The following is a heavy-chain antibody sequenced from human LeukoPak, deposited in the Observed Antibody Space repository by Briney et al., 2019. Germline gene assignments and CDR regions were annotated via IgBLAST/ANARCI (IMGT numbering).Heavy chain of an antibody. D-gene: IGHD4-17*01. V-gene: IGHV4-34*01. CDR1: GVSFNDYY. CDR3: TRMTTGHDY. J-gene: IGHJ4*02. Sequence: SETLSLTCAVSGVSFNDYYWSWVRQTPGKGLEWIGEINHSGYTNDSPSLKSRVTISIDTSRKQFSLNLRSVTVADTGIYCCTRMTTGHDYWGQGTLVTVSS. CDR2: INHSGYT.